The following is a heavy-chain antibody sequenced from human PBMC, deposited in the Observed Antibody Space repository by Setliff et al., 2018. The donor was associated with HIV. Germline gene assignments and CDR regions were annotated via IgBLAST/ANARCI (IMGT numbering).Heavy chain of an antibody. CDR2: ISWNSGRI. Sequence: PGGSLRLSCVASGFTLDEYAMYWVRQRPGKGLELVSSISWNSGRIGYADSIKGRFTISRDNAKSSLFLQMKSLRVEDTALYYCAKSLSPGDYYNFLSGYSPFDYWGQGTRVTVSS. CDR3: AKSLSPGDYYNFLSGYSPFDY. J-gene: IGHJ4*02. CDR1: GFTLDEYA. D-gene: IGHD3-3*01. V-gene: IGHV3-9*01.